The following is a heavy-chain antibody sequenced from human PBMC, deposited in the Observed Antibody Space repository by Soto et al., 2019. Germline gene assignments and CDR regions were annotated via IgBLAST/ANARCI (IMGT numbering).Heavy chain of an antibody. CDR2: IWYDGSNK. V-gene: IGHV3-33*01. D-gene: IGHD3-3*01. J-gene: IGHJ4*02. CDR3: ARGPGITIFGVVEYYFDY. Sequence: QVQLVASGGGVVQPGRSLRLSCAASGFTFSSYGMHWVRQAPGKGLEWVAVIWYDGSNKYYADSVKGRFTISRDNSKNTLYLQMNSLRAEDTAVYYCARGPGITIFGVVEYYFDYWGQGTLVTVSS. CDR1: GFTFSSYG.